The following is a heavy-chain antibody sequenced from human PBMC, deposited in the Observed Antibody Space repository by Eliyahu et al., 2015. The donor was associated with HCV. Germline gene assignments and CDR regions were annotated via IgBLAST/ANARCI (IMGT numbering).Heavy chain of an antibody. V-gene: IGHV2-5*01. J-gene: IGHJ5*02. CDR1: GFSLTTSGXA. Sequence: QITLKESGPTLVKPTQTLTLTCTFSGFSLTTSGXAVGWIRQPPGKALEWLALIYWXDDKRYSPSLMSRLTITKDTSKNQVVLIMTNMGPVDTATYYCARRGGNWPGGWFDLWGQGTLVTVSS. CDR2: IYWXDDK. D-gene: IGHD1-1*01. CDR3: ARRGGNWPGGWFDL.